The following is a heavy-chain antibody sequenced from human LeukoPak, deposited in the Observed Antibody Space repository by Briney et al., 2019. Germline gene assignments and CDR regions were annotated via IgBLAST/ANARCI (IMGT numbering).Heavy chain of an antibody. Sequence: SETLSLTCTVSGGSISSHYWSWIRQPPGKGLEWIGYIYYSGSTNYNPSLKSRVTISVDTSKNQFSLKLSSVTAADTAVYYCAGDSSSSPYYYYYMDVWGKGTTVTVSS. D-gene: IGHD6-6*01. CDR3: AGDSSSSPYYYYYMDV. CDR1: GGSISSHY. J-gene: IGHJ6*03. V-gene: IGHV4-59*11. CDR2: IYYSGST.